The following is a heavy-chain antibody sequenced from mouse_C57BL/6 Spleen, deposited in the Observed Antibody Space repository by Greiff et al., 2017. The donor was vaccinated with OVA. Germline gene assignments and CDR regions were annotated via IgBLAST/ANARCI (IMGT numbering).Heavy chain of an antibody. CDR2: INPNNGGT. CDR1: GYTFTDYN. CDR3: ARPNYAYAMDY. Sequence: EVKLMESGPELVKPGASVKIPCKASGYTFTDYNMDWVKQSHGKSLEWIGDINPNNGGTIYNQKFKGKATLTVDKSSSTAYMELRSLTSEDTAVYYCARPNYAYAMDYWGQGTSVTVSS. D-gene: IGHD1-1*02. V-gene: IGHV1-18*01. J-gene: IGHJ4*01.